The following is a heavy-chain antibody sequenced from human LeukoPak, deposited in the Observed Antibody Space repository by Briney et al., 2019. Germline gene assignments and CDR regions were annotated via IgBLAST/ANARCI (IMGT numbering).Heavy chain of an antibody. CDR2: INPNSGGA. D-gene: IGHD3-22*01. CDR1: GYTFTGYY. Sequence: GASVKVSCKASGYTFTGYYMHWVRQAPGQGLEWMGWINPNSGGANYAQKFQGRVTMTRDTSISTAYMELSRLRSDDTAVYYCARVPIRRYYESTGYYYEDPWGQGTLVTVSS. CDR3: ARVPIRRYYESTGYYYEDP. V-gene: IGHV1-2*02. J-gene: IGHJ5*02.